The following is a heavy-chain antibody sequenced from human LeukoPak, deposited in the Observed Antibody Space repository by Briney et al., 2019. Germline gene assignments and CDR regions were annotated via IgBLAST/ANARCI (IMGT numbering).Heavy chain of an antibody. CDR3: ARGPYSGSYSATV. CDR2: ISSSSSTI. J-gene: IGHJ4*02. V-gene: IGHV3-48*04. D-gene: IGHD1-26*01. Sequence: GGSLRLSCAASQFTFSDYWMSWVRQAPGKGLEWVSYISSSSSTIYYADSVKGRFTISRDNAKNSLYLQMNSLRAEDTAVYYCARGPYSGSYSATVWGQGTLVTVSS. CDR1: QFTFSDYW.